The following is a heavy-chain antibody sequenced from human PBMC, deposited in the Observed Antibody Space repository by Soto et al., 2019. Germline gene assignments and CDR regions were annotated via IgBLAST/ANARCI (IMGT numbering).Heavy chain of an antibody. CDR1: GYSFIDYG. J-gene: IGHJ6*03. D-gene: IGHD1-1*01. CDR3: ARAGRAFRTSHYYFFYMDV. V-gene: IGHV1-18*01. Sequence: QVQLEQSGPEVKKPGASVKVSCKTSGYSFIDYGVGWVRQVPGQGLEWLGWISAYDGDTKFEEKVQDRVTMTTDTSTATAFMELRSLTSDDTAVYYCARAGRAFRTSHYYFFYMDVWGKGTTGTVSS. CDR2: ISAYDGDT.